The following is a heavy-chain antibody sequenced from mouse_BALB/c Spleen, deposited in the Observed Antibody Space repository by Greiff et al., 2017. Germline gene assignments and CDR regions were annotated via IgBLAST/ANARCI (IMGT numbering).Heavy chain of an antibody. D-gene: IGHD2-10*02. Sequence: EVKLMESGGGLVQPGGSRKLSCAASGFTFSSFGMHWVRQAPEKGLEWVAYISSGSSTIYYADTVKGRFTISIDNPKNTLFLQMTSLRSEDTAMYYCARSGYGNYGFAYWGQGTLVTVSA. CDR3: ARSGYGNYGFAY. J-gene: IGHJ3*01. CDR1: GFTFSSFG. V-gene: IGHV5-17*02. CDR2: ISSGSSTI.